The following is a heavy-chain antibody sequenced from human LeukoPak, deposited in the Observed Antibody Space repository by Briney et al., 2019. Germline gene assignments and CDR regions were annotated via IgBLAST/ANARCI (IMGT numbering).Heavy chain of an antibody. CDR2: ISYDGSNK. V-gene: IGHV3-30*04. J-gene: IGHJ4*02. CDR1: GFTFSSYA. Sequence: PGGSLRLSCAASGFTFSSYAMHWVRQAPGKGLEWVAVISYDGSNKYYADSVKGRFTISRDNSKNTLYLQMSSLRAEDTAVYYCATDDYWGQGTLVTVSS. CDR3: ATDDY.